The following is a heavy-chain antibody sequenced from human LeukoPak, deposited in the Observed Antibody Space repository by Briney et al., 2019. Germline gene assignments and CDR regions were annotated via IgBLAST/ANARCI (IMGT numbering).Heavy chain of an antibody. Sequence: SGPTLVNPTQTLTLTCTFSGFSLSTSGMCVSWIRQPPVKALEWLALIDWADDKYYSTYLKTRLTISKDTSKNQVVLTMTNMDPVDTATYYCARIEEYSSSWYYFDYWGQGTLVTVSS. CDR2: IDWADDK. D-gene: IGHD6-13*01. CDR1: GFSLSTSGMC. V-gene: IGHV2-70*01. J-gene: IGHJ4*02. CDR3: ARIEEYSSSWYYFDY.